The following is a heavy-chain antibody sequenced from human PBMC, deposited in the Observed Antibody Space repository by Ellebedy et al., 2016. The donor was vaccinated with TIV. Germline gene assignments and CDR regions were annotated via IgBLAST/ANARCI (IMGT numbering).Heavy chain of an antibody. CDR2: INPNSGGT. D-gene: IGHD3-3*01. V-gene: IGHV1-2*02. Sequence: ASVKVSCXASGYTFTGYYMHWVRQAPGQGLEWMGWINPNSGGTNYAQKFQGRVTMTRDTSISTAYMELSRLRSDDTAVYYCAREFGKYDFWSGSRDAFDIWGQGTMVTVSS. CDR1: GYTFTGYY. J-gene: IGHJ3*02. CDR3: AREFGKYDFWSGSRDAFDI.